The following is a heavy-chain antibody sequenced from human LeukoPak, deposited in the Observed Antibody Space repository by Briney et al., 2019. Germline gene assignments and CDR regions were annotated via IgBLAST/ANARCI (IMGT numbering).Heavy chain of an antibody. CDR3: ARRLRGTADAFDI. Sequence: GESLKISCEGSGYRFTNYWIGWVRQMPGKGLEWMGIIYSGDSDTRYTPSFEGQVTISVDKSISTAYLQWSSLKASDTAMYYCARRLRGTADAFDIWGQGTMVTAS. CDR2: IYSGDSDT. D-gene: IGHD3-16*01. V-gene: IGHV5-51*01. J-gene: IGHJ3*02. CDR1: GYRFTNYW.